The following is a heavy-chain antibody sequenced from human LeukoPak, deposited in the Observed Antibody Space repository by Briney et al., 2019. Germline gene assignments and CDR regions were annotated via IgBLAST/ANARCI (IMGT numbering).Heavy chain of an antibody. CDR2: IGGSGGST. D-gene: IGHD2-8*02. J-gene: IGHJ4*02. CDR3: AIQGGVGGY. CDR1: AFTFSSYT. Sequence: PGGSLRLSCAASAFTFSSYTMSWVRQVPGKGLEWVSAIGGSGGSTYYADSVKGRFTISRDNAKNTRSPQRNSLRAEDTALEYCAIQGGVGGYWGQGALVTVSS. V-gene: IGHV3-23*01.